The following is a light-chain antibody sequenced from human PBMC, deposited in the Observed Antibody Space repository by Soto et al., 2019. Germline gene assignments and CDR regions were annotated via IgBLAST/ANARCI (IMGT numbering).Light chain of an antibody. CDR2: GAS. CDR3: QRYNNWPPKIT. Sequence: EIVMTQSPATLSVSPLERATLSCRSSQSVYNNLAWYQQKPGQAPRLLIYGASTRATGIPARFSGSGSGTEFNLTISSLQSEDFAVYYCQRYNNWPPKITFGQGTRLEIK. CDR1: QSVYNN. J-gene: IGKJ5*01. V-gene: IGKV3-15*01.